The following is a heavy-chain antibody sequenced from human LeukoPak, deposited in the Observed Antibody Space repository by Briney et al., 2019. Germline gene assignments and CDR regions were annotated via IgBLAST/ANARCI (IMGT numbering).Heavy chain of an antibody. D-gene: IGHD6-6*01. CDR3: ARDRSIAARPDTWYFDL. CDR1: GGSISSYY. Sequence: PSETLSLTCTVSGGSISSYYWSWLRQPPGKGLEWIGYIYYSGSTNYNPSLKSRVTISVDTSKNQFSLKLSSVIAADTAVYYCARDRSIAARPDTWYFDLWGRGTLVTVSS. V-gene: IGHV4-59*01. J-gene: IGHJ2*01. CDR2: IYYSGST.